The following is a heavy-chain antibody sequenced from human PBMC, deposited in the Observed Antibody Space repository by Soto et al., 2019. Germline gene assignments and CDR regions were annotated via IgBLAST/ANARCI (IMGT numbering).Heavy chain of an antibody. V-gene: IGHV1-69*01. CDR1: GDTFNKYT. CDR3: ARDRDGYNYWYFDL. Sequence: QVQLVQSGAEVKEPGSSVKVSCKVSGDTFNKYTINWGRQAPGQGLEWMAGIIPIYGTANYALKFHDRIKVTADESTTTAYMELNSLTSEDTAIYYCARDRDGYNYWYFDLWGRGTLITVSS. CDR2: IIPIYGTA. J-gene: IGHJ2*01. D-gene: IGHD5-12*01.